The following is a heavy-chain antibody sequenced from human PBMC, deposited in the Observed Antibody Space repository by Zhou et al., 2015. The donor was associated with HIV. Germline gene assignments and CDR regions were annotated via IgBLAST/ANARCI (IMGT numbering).Heavy chain of an antibody. CDR2: IWYDGSDK. CDR1: GFAFSSYG. Sequence: VQLVESGGGVVQPGRSLRLSCAASGFAFSSYGMHWVRQGPGKGLEWVALIWYDGSDKYYADSVKGRFTISRDNSKNTLYLQMNSLRAEDTAVYYCARGSGYSSGCPLDYWGQGTLVTVSS. D-gene: IGHD6-19*01. CDR3: ARGSGYSSGCPLDY. V-gene: IGHV3-33*01. J-gene: IGHJ4*02.